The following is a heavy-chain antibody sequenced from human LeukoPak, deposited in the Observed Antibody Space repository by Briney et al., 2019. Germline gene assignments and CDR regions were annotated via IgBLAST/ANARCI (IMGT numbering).Heavy chain of an antibody. V-gene: IGHV4-38-2*02. CDR2: VHQSGST. CDR3: GSQREWSLTEYHFDY. D-gene: IGHD3-3*01. Sequence: PSGTLSLTCTVSGYSISSGYHYGWIRQPPGKGLEWIGSVHQSGSTYYNPSLKSRVTISIDNSKNQFSLKLTSVTAADTAVYYCGSQREWSLTEYHFDYWGQGTLVTVSS. CDR1: GYSISSGYH. J-gene: IGHJ4*02.